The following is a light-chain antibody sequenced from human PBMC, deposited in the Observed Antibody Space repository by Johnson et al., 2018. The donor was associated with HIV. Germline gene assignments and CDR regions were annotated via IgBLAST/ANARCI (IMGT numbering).Light chain of an antibody. J-gene: IGLJ1*01. CDR1: SSNIGNNY. V-gene: IGLV1-51*01. CDR2: DNN. CDR3: GTWDSSLSVYV. Sequence: QLVLTQPPSVSAAPGQKVTISCSGSSSNIGNNYVSWYQHLPGTAPKLLIYDNNKRPSGIPDRFSGSKSGTSATLGITGLKTGDEADYYCGTWDSSLSVYVFGTGTKVSVL.